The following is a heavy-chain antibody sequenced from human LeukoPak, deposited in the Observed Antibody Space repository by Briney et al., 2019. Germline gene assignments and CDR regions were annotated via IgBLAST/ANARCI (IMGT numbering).Heavy chain of an antibody. CDR3: ARNYYDYVWGSYRYFDY. CDR2: IYYSGST. V-gene: IGHV4-39*01. Sequence: PSETLSLTCTVSGGSIGSSSYYWGWIRQPPGKGLEYIGSIYYSGSTYYNPSLKSRVTISVDTSKNQFSLKLSSVTAADTALYYCARNYYDYVWGSYRYFDYWGQGTLVTVSS. J-gene: IGHJ4*02. CDR1: GGSIGSSSYY. D-gene: IGHD3-16*02.